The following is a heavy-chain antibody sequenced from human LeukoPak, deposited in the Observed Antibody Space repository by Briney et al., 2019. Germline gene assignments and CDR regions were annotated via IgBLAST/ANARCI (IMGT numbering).Heavy chain of an antibody. CDR1: GFTFSSYS. Sequence: GGFLRLSCAASGFTFSSYSMNWVRQAPGKGLEWVSSISSSSSYIYYADSVKGRFTISRDNAKNSLYLQMNSLRAEDTAVYYCARSSPHCSSTSCYNDAFDIWGQGTMVTVSS. D-gene: IGHD2-2*02. V-gene: IGHV3-21*01. CDR3: ARSSPHCSSTSCYNDAFDI. J-gene: IGHJ3*02. CDR2: ISSSSSYI.